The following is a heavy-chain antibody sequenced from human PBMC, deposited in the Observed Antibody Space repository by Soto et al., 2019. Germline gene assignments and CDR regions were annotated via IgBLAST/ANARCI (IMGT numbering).Heavy chain of an antibody. V-gene: IGHV5-51*01. CDR3: ARPGAPTDTVVYDF. Sequence: XESLKISCKASGYSFSNYWIGWVCQKPGKGLEWMGVIYPGDSETTYSPSFEGQVIISVDRSRGTAFLEWSSLKASDTAMYYCARPGAPTDTVVYDFWGQGTQVTVSS. J-gene: IGHJ4*02. D-gene: IGHD5-18*01. CDR1: GYSFSNYW. CDR2: IYPGDSET.